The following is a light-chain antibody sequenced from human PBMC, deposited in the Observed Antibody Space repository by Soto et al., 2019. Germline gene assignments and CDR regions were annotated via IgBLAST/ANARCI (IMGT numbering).Light chain of an antibody. Sequence: QSALTQPASVSGSPGQSITISCTGTSSDVGTYNYVSWYRQHPGKAPKLIIYEVRNRPSGISNRFSGSKSGNTASLTISGLQAEDEADYYCTSFISSSSLLFGGGTKVTVL. CDR2: EVR. CDR1: SSDVGTYNY. J-gene: IGLJ2*01. CDR3: TSFISSSSLL. V-gene: IGLV2-14*01.